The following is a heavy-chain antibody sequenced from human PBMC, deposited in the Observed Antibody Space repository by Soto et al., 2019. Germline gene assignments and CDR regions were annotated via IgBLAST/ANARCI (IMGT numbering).Heavy chain of an antibody. V-gene: IGHV3-23*01. CDR1: GFTFSSYA. D-gene: IGHD2-21*01. Sequence: HPGGSLRLSCAASGFTFSSYALNWVRQAPGKGLEWVAEISGSGTSTYYAPSVKGRFIISSDSSKNTLYLRMYSLRAEDTAMYYCTKSLSALFSLGDFKYWGHGALVTVSS. CDR3: TKSLSALFSLGDFKY. CDR2: ISGSGTST. J-gene: IGHJ4*01.